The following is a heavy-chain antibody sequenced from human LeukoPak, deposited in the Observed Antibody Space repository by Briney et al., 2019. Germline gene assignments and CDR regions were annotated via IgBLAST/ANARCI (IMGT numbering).Heavy chain of an antibody. Sequence: GGSLRLSCAASGFTFSSYWMHWVRQAPGKGLVWVSRINSDGSSTNYADSVKGRFTISRDNAKKSLYLQMNSLRADDTAVYYCARGVSVVAGIDNAFDIWGQGTMVTVSS. V-gene: IGHV3-74*01. CDR2: INSDGSST. CDR1: GFTFSSYW. CDR3: ARGVSVVAGIDNAFDI. J-gene: IGHJ3*02. D-gene: IGHD6-19*01.